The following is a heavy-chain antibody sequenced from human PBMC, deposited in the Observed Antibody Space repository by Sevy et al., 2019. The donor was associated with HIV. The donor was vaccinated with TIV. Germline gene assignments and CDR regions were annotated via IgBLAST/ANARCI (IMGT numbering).Heavy chain of an antibody. J-gene: IGHJ3*02. CDR3: ARPYGSGSWEAFHI. V-gene: IGHV3-21*01. Sequence: GGSLRLSCAASGFTFSTYTMNWVRQAPGKGLEWLSSITFSSNYIYYADSVKGRFTISRDNAKKSLFLQMNSLRAEDTAVYYCARPYGSGSWEAFHIWGQGTMVTVSS. CDR2: ITFSSNYI. D-gene: IGHD3-10*01. CDR1: GFTFSTYT.